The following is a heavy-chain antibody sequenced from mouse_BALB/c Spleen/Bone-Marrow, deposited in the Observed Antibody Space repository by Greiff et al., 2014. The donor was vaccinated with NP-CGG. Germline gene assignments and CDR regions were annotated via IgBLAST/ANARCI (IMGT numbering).Heavy chain of an antibody. CDR1: VYVFSTYW. CDR3: ARSGKGVKDY. J-gene: IGHJ4*01. CDR2: LYPGDVDT. Sequence: KISCKASVYVFSTYWMNCVQHSPEHGLERIGQLYPGDVDTNYYGKFKDKVILTADIVASKADMQRSSLTSEDSAVDVCARSGKGVKDYWSQGNSVSVYS. D-gene: IGHD2-1*01. V-gene: IGHV1-80*01.